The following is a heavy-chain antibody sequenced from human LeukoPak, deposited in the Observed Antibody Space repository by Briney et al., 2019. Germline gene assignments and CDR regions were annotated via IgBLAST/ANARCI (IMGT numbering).Heavy chain of an antibody. V-gene: IGHV4-61*02. CDR3: ARDLGYSYGYWFDP. J-gene: IGHJ5*02. D-gene: IGHD5-18*01. Sequence: SQTLSLTCTVSGGSISSGSYYWSWIRQPAGKGLEWIGRIYTSGSTNYNPSLKSRVTISVDTSKNQFSLKLSSVTAADTAVYYCARDLGYSYGYWFDPRGQGTLVTVPS. CDR1: GGSISSGSYY. CDR2: IYTSGST.